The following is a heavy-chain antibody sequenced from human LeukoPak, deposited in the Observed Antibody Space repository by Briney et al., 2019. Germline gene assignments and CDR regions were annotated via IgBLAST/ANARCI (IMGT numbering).Heavy chain of an antibody. D-gene: IGHD3-10*01. V-gene: IGHV3-23*01. Sequence: PGGSLRLSCAASGFTFSSYWMHWVRQAPGKGLEWVSAISGSGGSTYYADSVKGRFTISRDNSKNTLYLQMNSLRAEDTAVYYCATTMVRGVIYYFDYWGQGTLVTVSS. CDR3: ATTMVRGVIYYFDY. J-gene: IGHJ4*02. CDR2: ISGSGGST. CDR1: GFTFSSYW.